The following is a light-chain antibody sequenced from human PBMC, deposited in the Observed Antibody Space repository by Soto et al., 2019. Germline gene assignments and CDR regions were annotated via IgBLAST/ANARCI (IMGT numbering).Light chain of an antibody. Sequence: DIQMTQSPSTLSASVGDRVTITCRASQSISSWLAWYQQKPGKAPKLLIYDASSLESGVPSRFSGSGSGTEFTLTISSLQPDDFATYYCQQYNSYPLTVGGRTKVEIK. V-gene: IGKV1-5*01. CDR3: QQYNSYPLT. CDR1: QSISSW. J-gene: IGKJ4*01. CDR2: DAS.